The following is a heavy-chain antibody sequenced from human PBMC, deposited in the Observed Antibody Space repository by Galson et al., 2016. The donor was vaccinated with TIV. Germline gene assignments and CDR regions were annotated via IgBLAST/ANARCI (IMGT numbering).Heavy chain of an antibody. CDR2: ISWHDDK. Sequence: PALVKPTQTLTLTCSFSGFSLTTNGVGVGWIRQPPGKALEWLALISWHDDKYYSPSLKSRLTITKDTSKNQVVLTVTNVDPVDTATYYCARAWADFWRGPYSFYYEMDVWGQGTTVTVSS. CDR1: GFSLTTNGVG. D-gene: IGHD3-3*01. V-gene: IGHV2-5*01. J-gene: IGHJ6*02. CDR3: ARAWADFWRGPYSFYYEMDV.